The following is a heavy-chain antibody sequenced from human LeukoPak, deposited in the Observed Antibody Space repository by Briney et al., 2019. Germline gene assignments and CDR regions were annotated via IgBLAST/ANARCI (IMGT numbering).Heavy chain of an antibody. CDR1: GGSISSSSYY. V-gene: IGHV4-39*01. D-gene: IGHD5-18*01. CDR3: ARFAGYIYGYDY. Sequence: PSETLSLTCTVSGGSISSSSYYWGWIRQPPGKGLEWIGTMYNSWRDYYNSSLKSRVTISGDTSQSQFSLKLRSVTAADTAVYYCARFAGYIYGYDYWGEGTLVTVSS. J-gene: IGHJ4*02. CDR2: MYNSWRD.